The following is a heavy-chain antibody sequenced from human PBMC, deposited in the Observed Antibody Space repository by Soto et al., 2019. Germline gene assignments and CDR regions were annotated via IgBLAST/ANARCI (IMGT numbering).Heavy chain of an antibody. D-gene: IGHD6-13*01. CDR1: GFTLSDHY. CDR3: AKGVWYSSSSFDS. V-gene: IGHV3-72*01. J-gene: IGHJ4*02. Sequence: PGGSRRLSCAAFGFTLSDHYMDWVRQAPGKGLEWVGRTRNKANSYTTEYAASVKGRFTISRDDPRNALYLQMNSLRAEDTAVYYCAKGVWYSSSSFDSWGQGTLVTVSS. CDR2: TRNKANSYTT.